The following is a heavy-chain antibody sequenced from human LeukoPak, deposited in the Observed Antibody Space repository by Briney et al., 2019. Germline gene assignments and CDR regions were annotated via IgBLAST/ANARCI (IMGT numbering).Heavy chain of an antibody. CDR2: INPSGGST. Sequence: ASVKVSCKASGYTFTSYYMHWVRQAPGQGLEWMGIINPSGGSTSYAQKFQGRVTMTRDMSTSTVYMELSSLRSEDTAVYYCARESIAARYFDYWGQGTLVTVSS. CDR3: ARESIAARYFDY. CDR1: GYTFTSYY. J-gene: IGHJ4*02. D-gene: IGHD6-6*01. V-gene: IGHV1-46*01.